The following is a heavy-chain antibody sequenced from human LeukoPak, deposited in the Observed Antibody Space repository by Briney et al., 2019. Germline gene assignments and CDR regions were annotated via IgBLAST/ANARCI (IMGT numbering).Heavy chain of an antibody. V-gene: IGHV3-7*01. CDR3: ATETSTRDYGDLDY. D-gene: IGHD4-17*01. CDR2: IKQDGNEK. CDR1: GFAFSRYW. J-gene: IGHJ4*02. Sequence: PGGSLRLSCAASGFAFSRYWMNWVRQAPGKGLEWVANIKQDGNEKYYVDSVKGRFTISRDNAKNSLYLQMNSLRAEDTAVYYCATETSTRDYGDLDYWGQGTLVTVSS.